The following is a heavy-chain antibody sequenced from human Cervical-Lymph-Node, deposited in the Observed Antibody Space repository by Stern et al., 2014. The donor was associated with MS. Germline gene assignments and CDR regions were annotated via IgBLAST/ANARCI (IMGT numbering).Heavy chain of an antibody. J-gene: IGHJ4*02. CDR3: AKTALSSRGWTSFDY. CDR2: ISSTGTYI. CDR1: GFSFNIIP. D-gene: IGHD2-21*02. Sequence: VQLVESGGGLLKPGGSLRLSCAASGFSFNIIPMNWVRQAPGQELEWISSISSTGTYIYYAGSVKGRFTISRDNAKNSLFLQMNSLRVEDTAVDHCAKTALSSRGWTSFDYWGQGTLVSVSS. V-gene: IGHV3-21*01.